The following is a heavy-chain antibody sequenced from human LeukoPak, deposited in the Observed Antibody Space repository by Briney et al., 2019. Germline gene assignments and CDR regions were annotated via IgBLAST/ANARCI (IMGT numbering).Heavy chain of an antibody. CDR1: GYTFTNNW. D-gene: IGHD3-10*01. J-gene: IGHJ6*03. V-gene: IGHV1-46*01. Sequence: ASVKVSCKAFGYTFTNNWMHWVRQAPGQGPEWMGLISPTGGSTAYAQKFQGRVTLTRDMSTSTAYMELSSLRSEDTAVYYCARGYYYGSGSYFLYYYYMDVWGKGTTVTISS. CDR2: ISPTGGST. CDR3: ARGYYYGSGSYFLYYYYMDV.